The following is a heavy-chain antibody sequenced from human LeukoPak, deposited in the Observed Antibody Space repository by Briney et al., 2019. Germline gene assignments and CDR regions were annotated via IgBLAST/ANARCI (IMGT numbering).Heavy chain of an antibody. Sequence: SETLSLTCTVSGGSINTYCWSWIRQPAGKGLEWIGRISTGGSINFNPSLESRVTMSVDTSKNQFSLKLSSVTAADTAVYYCARGYCSGGSCYTPWGQGTLVTVSS. CDR3: ARGYCSGGSCYTP. D-gene: IGHD2-15*01. CDR2: ISTGGSI. J-gene: IGHJ5*02. V-gene: IGHV4-4*07. CDR1: GGSINTYC.